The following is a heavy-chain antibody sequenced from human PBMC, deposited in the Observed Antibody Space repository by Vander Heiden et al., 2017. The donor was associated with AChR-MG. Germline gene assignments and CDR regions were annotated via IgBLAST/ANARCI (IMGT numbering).Heavy chain of an antibody. CDR1: GFTFGSYA. D-gene: IGHD4-17*01. V-gene: IGHV3-30-3*01. CDR2: ISSDGSNK. Sequence: QVQLVEYGGGVVQPGRSLSLSCAASGFTFGSYAMHWVRQAPGKGLGWLAVISSDGSNKYYADSVKGRFTISRDNSKNTLYLQMNSLRAEDTAVYYCAVDYGDYVGDWGFDYWGQGTLVTVSS. CDR3: AVDYGDYVGDWGFDY. J-gene: IGHJ4*02.